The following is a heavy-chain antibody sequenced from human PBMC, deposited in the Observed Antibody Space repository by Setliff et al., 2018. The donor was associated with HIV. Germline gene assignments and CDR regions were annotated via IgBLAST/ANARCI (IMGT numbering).Heavy chain of an antibody. CDR2: IYYTGTT. V-gene: IGHV4-39*01. CDR3: ARHSDSSSWPPGGYYHYMDV. CDR1: GGSISSSSYY. J-gene: IGHJ6*03. D-gene: IGHD6-13*01. Sequence: SETLSLTCTVSGGSISSSSYYWGWIRQPSGKGLELIGSIYYTGTTYYHPSLESRVTLSVDMSRNQFSLRLTSVTAADTGVYYCARHSDSSSWPPGGYYHYMDVWGKGTTVTVSS.